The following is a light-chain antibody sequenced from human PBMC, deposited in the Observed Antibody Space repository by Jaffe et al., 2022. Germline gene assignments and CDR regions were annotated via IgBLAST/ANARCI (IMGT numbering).Light chain of an antibody. CDR3: QQYNSYSLT. CDR1: QSVSSW. J-gene: IGKJ2*01. Sequence: DIQMTQSPSTLSASVGDRVTITCRASQSVSSWLAWYQQKPGKAPKLLIYKASTLESGVPSRFSGSGSGTEFTLTISSLQPDDFATYYCQQYNSYSLTFAQGTKLEIK. V-gene: IGKV1-5*03. CDR2: KAS.